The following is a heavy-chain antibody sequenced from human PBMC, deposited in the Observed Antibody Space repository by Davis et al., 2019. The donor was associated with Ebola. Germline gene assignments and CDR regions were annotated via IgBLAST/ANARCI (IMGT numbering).Heavy chain of an antibody. CDR1: GGTFSSYA. Sequence: SVKVSCKASGGTFSSYAISWVRQAPGRGLEWMGRIIPILGIANYAQKFQGRVTITADKSTSTAYMELSRLRSDDTAVYYCARDKQLADYYYYGMDVWGQGTTVTVSS. CDR3: ARDKQLADYYYYGMDV. D-gene: IGHD6-6*01. CDR2: IIPILGIA. J-gene: IGHJ6*02. V-gene: IGHV1-69*04.